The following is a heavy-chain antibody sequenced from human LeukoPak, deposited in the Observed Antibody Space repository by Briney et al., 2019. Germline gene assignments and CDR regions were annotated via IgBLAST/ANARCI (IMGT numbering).Heavy chain of an antibody. D-gene: IGHD1-26*01. CDR1: GFTFSSYS. J-gene: IGHJ4*02. CDR2: ISSSSSYI. V-gene: IGHV3-21*01. Sequence: GGSLRLSCAASGFTFSSYSMNWVRQAPEKGLEWVSSISSSSSYIYYADSVKGRFTISRDNAKNSLYLQMNSLRAEDTAVYYCASSEGATADYWGQGTLVTVSS. CDR3: ASSEGATADY.